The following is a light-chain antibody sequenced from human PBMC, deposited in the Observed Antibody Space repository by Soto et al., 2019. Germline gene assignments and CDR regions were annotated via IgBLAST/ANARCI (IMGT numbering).Light chain of an antibody. V-gene: IGKV1-5*03. J-gene: IGKJ1*01. CDR2: KAS. CDR1: QTISSW. CDR3: QQYNDYATWT. Sequence: DIQMTQSPSTLSGSVGDGVTITCRASQTISSWLAWYQQKPGKAPKLLIQKASSLESGVPSRFSGSGSGTEFTLTISSLQPDDFATYYCQQYNDYATWTFGQGTKV.